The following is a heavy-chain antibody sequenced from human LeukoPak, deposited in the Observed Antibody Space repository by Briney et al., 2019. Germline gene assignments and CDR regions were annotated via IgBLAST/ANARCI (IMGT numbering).Heavy chain of an antibody. CDR2: IRGGGGSA. V-gene: IGHV3-23*01. J-gene: IGHJ3*02. CDR3: ARDPNGDYIGAFDM. D-gene: IGHD4-17*01. Sequence: GGSLRLPCTASGFTFSAYAMMWVRQAPGKGPEWVSAIRGGGGSAFYADSVKGRFTISRDNSKYTLFLQMNSPRAEDTAVYYCARDPNGDYIGAFDMWGPGTMVTVSS. CDR1: GFTFSAYA.